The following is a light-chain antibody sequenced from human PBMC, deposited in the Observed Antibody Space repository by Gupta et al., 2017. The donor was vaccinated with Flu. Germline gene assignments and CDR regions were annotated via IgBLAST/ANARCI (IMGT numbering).Light chain of an antibody. CDR2: PVS. V-gene: IGKV2-30*01. CDR1: QGLVYSEGNTY. Sequence: DGVMTQSPLSLAVTLGQPASISCRSSQGLVYSEGNTYLNWFQQRPGQSPRRLIHPVSYRDSGVPDRFSGSGSGTDFTLTISRVEAEDVGIYYCMQVAHWPWAFGQGTKVEIK. J-gene: IGKJ1*01. CDR3: MQVAHWPWA.